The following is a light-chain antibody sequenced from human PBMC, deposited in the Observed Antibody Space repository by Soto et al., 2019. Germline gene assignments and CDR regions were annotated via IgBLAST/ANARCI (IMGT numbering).Light chain of an antibody. CDR1: TGPVTSSNY. CDR2: DTS. J-gene: IGLJ2*01. Sequence: QAVVTQEPSLTVSPGGTVTLTCGSSTGPVTSSNYPYWFQQKPGQAPRTLIYDTSNKHSWTPARFSGSLLGGKAALTLSGAQPEDEADYYCLVSDSGEEIFGGGTKLTAL. CDR3: LVSDSGEEI. V-gene: IGLV7-46*01.